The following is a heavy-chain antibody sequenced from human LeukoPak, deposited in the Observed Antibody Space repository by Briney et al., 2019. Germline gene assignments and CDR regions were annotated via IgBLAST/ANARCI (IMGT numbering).Heavy chain of an antibody. J-gene: IGHJ6*03. V-gene: IGHV1-18*01. CDR3: ARDYPSYGDYLYYYYYMDV. CDR1: GYTFTNNG. CDR2: ISTYNGNT. Sequence: ASVKVSCKASGYTFTNNGISWVRQAPGQGLEWMGWISTYNGNTNYAQKLQGRVTMTTDTSTSTAYMELSSLRSEDTAVYYCARDYPSYGDYLYYYYYMDVWGKGTTVTVSS. D-gene: IGHD4-17*01.